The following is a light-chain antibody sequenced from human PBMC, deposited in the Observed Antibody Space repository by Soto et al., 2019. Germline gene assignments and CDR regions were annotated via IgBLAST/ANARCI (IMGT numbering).Light chain of an antibody. CDR3: EAWDGSLNVVL. CDR2: SNN. V-gene: IGLV1-44*01. J-gene: IGLJ2*01. Sequence: QSVLTQPPSASGTPGQRVTISCSGGNSNIGTNTVNWYQHLPGSAPKLLIYSNNQRPSGVPDRFSGSKSGTSASLAISGLQPDDEADYYCEAWDGSLNVVLFGGGTQLPVL. CDR1: NSNIGTNT.